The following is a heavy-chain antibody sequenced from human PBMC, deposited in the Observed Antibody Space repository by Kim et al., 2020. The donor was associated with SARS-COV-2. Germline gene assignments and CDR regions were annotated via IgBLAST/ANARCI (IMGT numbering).Heavy chain of an antibody. CDR2: ISSSSSYI. CDR1: GFTFSSYS. V-gene: IGHV3-21*01. D-gene: IGHD3-9*01. Sequence: GGSLRLSCAASGFTFSSYSMNWVRQAPGKGLEWVSSISSSSSYIYYADSVKGRFTISRDNAKNSLYLQMNSLRAEDTAVYYCARDLGRDDDILTGYSYYYGMDVWGQGTTVTVPS. CDR3: ARDLGRDDDILTGYSYYYGMDV. J-gene: IGHJ6*02.